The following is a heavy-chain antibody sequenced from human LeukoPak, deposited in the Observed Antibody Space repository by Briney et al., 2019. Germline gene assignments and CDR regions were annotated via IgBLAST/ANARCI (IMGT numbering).Heavy chain of an antibody. V-gene: IGHV3-30*18. CDR3: AKVGVPAATDAFDI. D-gene: IGHD2-2*01. Sequence: PGRSLRLSCAASGFTFSDYGMHWVRQAPGKGLEWVAVISYDGSNKYYADSVKGRFTISRDNSKNTLYLQMNSLRAEDTAVYYCAKVGVPAATDAFDIWGQGTMVTVSS. CDR1: GFTFSDYG. J-gene: IGHJ3*02. CDR2: ISYDGSNK.